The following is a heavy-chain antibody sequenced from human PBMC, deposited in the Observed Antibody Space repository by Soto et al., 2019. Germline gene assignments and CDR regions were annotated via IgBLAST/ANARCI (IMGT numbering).Heavy chain of an antibody. D-gene: IGHD3-22*01. CDR1: GYTFTSYA. Sequence: WASVKVSCKASGYTFTSYAMHWVRQAPGQRLEWMGWINAGNGNTKYSQKFQGRVTITRDTSASTAYMELSSLRSEDTAVYYCAKDTYYYDSSGYYPSNLNFDYWGQGTLVTVSS. CDR2: INAGNGNT. V-gene: IGHV1-3*01. J-gene: IGHJ4*02. CDR3: AKDTYYYDSSGYYPSNLNFDY.